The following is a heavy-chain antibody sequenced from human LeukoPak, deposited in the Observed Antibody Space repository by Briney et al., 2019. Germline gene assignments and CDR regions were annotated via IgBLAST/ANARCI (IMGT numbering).Heavy chain of an antibody. D-gene: IGHD3-22*01. CDR3: ARSPYYYDSSGYSYYFDY. CDR1: GFTFSSYS. J-gene: IGHJ4*02. Sequence: PGGSLRLSCAASGFTFSSYSMNWVRQAPGKGLEWVSSISSSSSYIYYADSVKGRFTISRDNAKNSLYLQMNSLRAEDTAVYYCARSPYYYDSSGYSYYFDYWGQGTLVTVSS. CDR2: ISSSSSYI. V-gene: IGHV3-21*01.